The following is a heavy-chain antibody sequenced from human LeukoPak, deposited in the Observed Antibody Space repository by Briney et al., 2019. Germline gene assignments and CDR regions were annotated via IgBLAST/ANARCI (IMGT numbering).Heavy chain of an antibody. CDR1: GFTFSSYA. CDR2: ISYDGSNK. V-gene: IGHV3-30-3*01. D-gene: IGHD3-22*01. J-gene: IGHJ2*01. Sequence: GRSLRLSCAASGFTFSSYAMHWVRQAPGKGLEWVAVISYDGSNKYYADSVKGRFTISRDNSKNTLYLQMNSLRAEDTAVYYCAKAPDSSGYYTWYFDLWGRGTLVTVSS. CDR3: AKAPDSSGYYTWYFDL.